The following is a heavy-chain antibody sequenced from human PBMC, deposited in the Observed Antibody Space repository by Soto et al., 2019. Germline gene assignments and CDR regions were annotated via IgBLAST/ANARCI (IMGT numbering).Heavy chain of an antibody. CDR1: GFTFSSYG. J-gene: IGHJ6*02. CDR3: AKDRRGYSGYGGMDV. CDR2: ISFDGSNK. V-gene: IGHV3-30*18. D-gene: IGHD5-12*01. Sequence: QVQLVESGGGVVQPGRSLRLSCAASGFTFSSYGMHWVRQAPGKGLEWVAVISFDGSNKYYADSVTGRFTISRDNSKNTLYLQMNSLRAEDTAVYYCAKDRRGYSGYGGMDVWGQGTTVTVSS.